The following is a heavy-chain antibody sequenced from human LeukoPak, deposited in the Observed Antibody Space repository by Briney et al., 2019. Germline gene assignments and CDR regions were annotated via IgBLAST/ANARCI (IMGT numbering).Heavy chain of an antibody. V-gene: IGHV3-66*01. CDR2: IYSGGST. CDR1: GFTFSNYA. D-gene: IGHD3-10*01. J-gene: IGHJ4*02. Sequence: PGGSLRLSCVASGFTFSNYAMTWVRQAPGKGLEWVSVIYSGGSTYYADSVKGRFTISRGNSKNTLYLQMNSLRAEDTAVYYCARDPVGWFGELYWGQGTLVTVSS. CDR3: ARDPVGWFGELY.